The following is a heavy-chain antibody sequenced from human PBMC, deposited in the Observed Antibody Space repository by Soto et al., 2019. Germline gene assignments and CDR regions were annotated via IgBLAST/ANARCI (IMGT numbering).Heavy chain of an antibody. CDR3: ARDRGFSTFFDY. CDR1: GFTFSSDC. Sequence: PGGSLRLTCAASGFTFSSDCMSWVRQAPGQGLEWVANIKQDGSEKYYVDSVKGRFTISRDNAKNSLYLQMNSLRAEDTAVYYCARDRGFSTFFDYWGQGTLVTVSS. D-gene: IGHD3-3*01. V-gene: IGHV3-7*03. CDR2: IKQDGSEK. J-gene: IGHJ4*02.